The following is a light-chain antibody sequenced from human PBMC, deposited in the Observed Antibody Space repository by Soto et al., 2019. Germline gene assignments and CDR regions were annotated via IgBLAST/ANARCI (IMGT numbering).Light chain of an antibody. Sequence: QSALTQPASVSGSPGHSITISCTGTSSDVGDYNYISWYQQQPGNAPKLIIYEVTNRPSGVSNRFSGSKSGNTASLTISGLQAEDEAEYFCTPYRGTTLGVLFGGGTKVTVL. CDR2: EVT. CDR1: SSDVGDYNY. J-gene: IGLJ2*01. V-gene: IGLV2-14*01. CDR3: TPYRGTTLGVL.